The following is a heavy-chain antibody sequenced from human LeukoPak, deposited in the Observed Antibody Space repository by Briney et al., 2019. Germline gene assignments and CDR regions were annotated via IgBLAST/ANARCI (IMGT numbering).Heavy chain of an antibody. CDR2: VHSSGST. Sequence: SETLSLTCTVSGASIGSFYWSWIRQPAGKGLEWIGRVHSSGSTNYIPSIKSRVTMSVDTSKNQFSLKLNSVTAADTAMYYCAREAVDYSSGSHDYWGQGTLVTVSS. D-gene: IGHD3-10*01. CDR1: GASIGSFY. J-gene: IGHJ4*02. CDR3: AREAVDYSSGSHDY. V-gene: IGHV4-4*07.